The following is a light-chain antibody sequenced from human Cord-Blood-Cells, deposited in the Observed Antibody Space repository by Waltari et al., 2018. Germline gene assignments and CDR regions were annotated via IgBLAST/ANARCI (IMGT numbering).Light chain of an antibody. CDR3: CSYAGSSTYV. CDR1: SSDVGSYNL. Sequence: QSALTQPASVSGSPGQSITLSCTGTSSDVGSYNLVSWYQPHPGKAPKLMIYEVSKRPSGVSNRFSGSKSGNTASLTISGLQAEDEADYYCCSYAGSSTYVFGTGTKVTVL. J-gene: IGLJ1*01. V-gene: IGLV2-23*02. CDR2: EVS.